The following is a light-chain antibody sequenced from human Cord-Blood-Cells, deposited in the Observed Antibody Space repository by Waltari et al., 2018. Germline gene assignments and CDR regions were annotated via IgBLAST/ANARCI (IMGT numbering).Light chain of an antibody. CDR3: SSYTSSSTL. Sequence: QSALTQPASVSGSPGQSLTISCTGTSSDVGGYNYVSWYQQHPGKAPKLMSYDVSNRPSGVSNRFSGSKSGNTASLTISGLQAEDEADYYCSSYTSSSTLFGGGTKLTVL. J-gene: IGLJ3*02. V-gene: IGLV2-14*01. CDR1: SSDVGGYNY. CDR2: DVS.